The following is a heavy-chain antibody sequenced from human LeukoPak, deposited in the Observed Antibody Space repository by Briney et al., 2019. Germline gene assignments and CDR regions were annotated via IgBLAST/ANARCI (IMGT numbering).Heavy chain of an antibody. J-gene: IGHJ3*02. CDR2: INPNSGGT. Sequence: GASVKVSCKASGYTFTGYYMHWVRQAPGQGLEWMGWINPNSGGTNYAQKFQGRVTMTRDTSISTAYMELSRLRSDDTAVYYCARPVRGNILTGSDAFDIWGQGTMVTVSS. D-gene: IGHD3-9*01. CDR3: ARPVRGNILTGSDAFDI. CDR1: GYTFTGYY. V-gene: IGHV1-2*02.